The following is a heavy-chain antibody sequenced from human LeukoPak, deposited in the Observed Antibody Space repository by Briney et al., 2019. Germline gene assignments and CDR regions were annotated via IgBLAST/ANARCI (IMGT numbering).Heavy chain of an antibody. J-gene: IGHJ4*02. V-gene: IGHV1-2*02. CDR3: ARANFLYCSSTTCLFDY. D-gene: IGHD2-2*01. CDR1: GYTFTDCY. CDR2: INPNSGDT. Sequence: ASVKVSCKASGYTFTDCYMHWVRQAPGQGFEWMGWINPNSGDTNYAQKFRGRVTMTRDTSISTAHMELSRLRSDDTAVYYCARANFLYCSSTTCLFDYWGQGTLVIVSS.